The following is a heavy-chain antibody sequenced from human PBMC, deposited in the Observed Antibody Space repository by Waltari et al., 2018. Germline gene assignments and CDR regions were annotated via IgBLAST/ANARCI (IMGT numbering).Heavy chain of an antibody. CDR3: ASGGSTLIAVHFDY. CDR2: TSPIFGTA. D-gene: IGHD2-15*01. V-gene: IGHV1-69*13. Sequence: QVQLVQSGAEVKKPGSSVKVSCKASGGTFSSYAISWVRQAPGQGLEWMGGTSPIFGTANYAQNFQGRVTITADESTSTAYMELSSLRSEDTAVYYCASGGSTLIAVHFDYWGQGTLVTVSS. CDR1: GGTFSSYA. J-gene: IGHJ4*02.